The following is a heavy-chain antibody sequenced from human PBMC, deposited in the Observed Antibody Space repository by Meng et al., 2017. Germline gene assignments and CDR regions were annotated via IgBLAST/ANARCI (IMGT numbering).Heavy chain of an antibody. J-gene: IGHJ4*02. D-gene: IGHD6-13*01. CDR1: GYTFTGYY. CDR3: ARDEDISAAGYLFGDY. Sequence: ASVKVSCKASGYTFTGYYMHWVRQAPGRGLEWMGHIDPKSGDTRYAQKFQGRVTMTGDTSIGTAYMELTGLRSDDTALYYCARDEDISAAGYLFGDYWGQGTLVTVSS. V-gene: IGHV1-2*06. CDR2: IDPKSGDT.